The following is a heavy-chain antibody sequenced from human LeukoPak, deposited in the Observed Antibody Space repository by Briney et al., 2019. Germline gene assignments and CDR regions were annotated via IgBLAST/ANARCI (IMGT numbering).Heavy chain of an antibody. D-gene: IGHD4-17*01. Sequence: PGGSLRLSCAASGFTFSSYAMSWVRQAPGKGLEWVAVIWYDGSNKYYADSVKGRFTISRDNSKNTLYLQMNSLRAEDTAVYYCARDLYGDYTGNWGQGTLVTVSS. J-gene: IGHJ4*02. CDR3: ARDLYGDYTGN. CDR2: IWYDGSNK. CDR1: GFTFSSYA. V-gene: IGHV3-33*08.